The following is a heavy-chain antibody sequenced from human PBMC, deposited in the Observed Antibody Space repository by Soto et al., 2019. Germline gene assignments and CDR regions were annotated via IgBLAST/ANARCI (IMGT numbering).Heavy chain of an antibody. D-gene: IGHD5-12*01. CDR2: ISTQSGTT. V-gene: IGHV1-18*01. Sequence: QVQLVQSGVEVKKPGASMKISYRTSGYTFTNYAINWVRQAPGQGLEWVAWISTQSGTTKYGQRLQGRVTVTTATSTSTAYMELRNLRSDDTALYYCARGGYKDSWGQGTLVTVSS. CDR1: GYTFTNYA. CDR3: ARGGYKDS. J-gene: IGHJ4*02.